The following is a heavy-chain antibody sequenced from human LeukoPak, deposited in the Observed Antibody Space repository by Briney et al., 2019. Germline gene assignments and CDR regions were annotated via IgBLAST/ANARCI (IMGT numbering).Heavy chain of an antibody. CDR1: GYTFTGYY. Sequence: GASVKVSCKASGYTFTGYYMHWVRQAPGQGLEWMGWINPNSGGTNYAQKFQGGVTMTRDTSISTAYMELSRLRSDDTAVYYCARAVGYSYGFDYWGQGTLVTVSS. CDR2: INPNSGGT. V-gene: IGHV1-2*02. J-gene: IGHJ4*02. D-gene: IGHD5-18*01. CDR3: ARAVGYSYGFDY.